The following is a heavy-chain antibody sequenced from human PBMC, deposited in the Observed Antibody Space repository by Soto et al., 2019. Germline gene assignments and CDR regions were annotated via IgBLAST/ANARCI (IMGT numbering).Heavy chain of an antibody. D-gene: IGHD3-10*01. CDR2: ISYDGSNK. CDR1: GFTFSSYA. V-gene: IGHV3-30-3*01. Sequence: QVQLVESGGGVVQPGRSLRLSCAASGFTFSSYAMQWVRQAPGKGLEWVAVISYDGSNKYYADSVKGRFTISRDNSKKMLYLQMNSLRAEDTAVYYCARVRPFFGSGIAFDGWGPGNLVTVSS. J-gene: IGHJ4*02. CDR3: ARVRPFFGSGIAFDG.